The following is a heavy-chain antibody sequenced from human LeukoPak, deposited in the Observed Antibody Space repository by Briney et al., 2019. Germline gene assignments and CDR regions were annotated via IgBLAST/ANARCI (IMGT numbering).Heavy chain of an antibody. J-gene: IGHJ6*03. D-gene: IGHD4-23*01. CDR2: INPKRGGT. Sequence: GASVKVSCKASGYTFTGYYIHWVRQAPGQGLEWMGWINPKRGGTNYAQKFQGRVTMTRDTSISTAYMELSRLRSDDTAVYYCAREVGGSRYMDVWGKGTTVTVSS. CDR1: GYTFTGYY. V-gene: IGHV1-2*02. CDR3: AREVGGSRYMDV.